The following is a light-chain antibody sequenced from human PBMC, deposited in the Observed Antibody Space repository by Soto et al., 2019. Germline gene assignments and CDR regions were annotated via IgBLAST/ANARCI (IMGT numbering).Light chain of an antibody. J-gene: IGKJ1*01. V-gene: IGKV3-20*01. CDR2: VAS. CDR1: QTVSSSF. CDR3: QQYGSSPWT. Sequence: EIVLTQSPGTLSLSPGERATLSCRASQTVSSSFLAWYQQRPGQAPRLLIYVASSRATGIPDRFSGSGSGTDFTLIISRLEPEDFAVYYCQQYGSSPWTFGQGTKVDIK.